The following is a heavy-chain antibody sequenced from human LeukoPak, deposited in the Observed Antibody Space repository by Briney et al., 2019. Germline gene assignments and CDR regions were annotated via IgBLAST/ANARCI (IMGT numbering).Heavy chain of an antibody. CDR3: ARSMVRGVPYYYYGMDV. V-gene: IGHV4-61*01. J-gene: IGHJ6*04. CDR1: GGSVSSGSYY. CDR2: IYYSGST. D-gene: IGHD3-10*01. Sequence: SETLSLTCTVSGGSVSSGSYYWSWIRQPPGKGLEWIGYIYYSGSTNYNPSLKSRVTISVDTSKNRFSLKLSSVTAADTAAYYCARSMVRGVPYYYYGMDVWGKGTTVTVSS.